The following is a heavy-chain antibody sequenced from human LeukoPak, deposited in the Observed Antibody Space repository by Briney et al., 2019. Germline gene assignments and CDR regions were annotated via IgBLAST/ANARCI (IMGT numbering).Heavy chain of an antibody. CDR2: IYHSGST. CDR1: GGSISSGGYY. V-gene: IGHV4-30-2*01. Sequence: SETLSLTCTVSGGSISSGGYYWSWIRQPPGKGLEWIGYIYHSGSTYYNPSLKSRVTISVDRSKNQFSLKLSSVTAADTAVYYCARGIAARPSSHYFDYWGQGTLVTVSS. J-gene: IGHJ4*02. CDR3: ARGIAARPSSHYFDY. D-gene: IGHD6-6*01.